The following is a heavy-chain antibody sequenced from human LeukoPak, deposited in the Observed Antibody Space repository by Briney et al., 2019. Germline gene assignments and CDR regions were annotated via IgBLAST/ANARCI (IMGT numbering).Heavy chain of an antibody. Sequence: SETLSLTCTVSGGSISSYYWSWIRQPPGKGLEWIGYIYYSGSTNYKPSLKSRVTISVDTSKNQFSLKLSSVTAADTAVYYCARTIVVVVAATHYFDYWGQGTLVTVSS. V-gene: IGHV4-59*01. CDR1: GGSISSYY. CDR3: ARTIVVVVAATHYFDY. D-gene: IGHD2-15*01. CDR2: IYYSGST. J-gene: IGHJ4*02.